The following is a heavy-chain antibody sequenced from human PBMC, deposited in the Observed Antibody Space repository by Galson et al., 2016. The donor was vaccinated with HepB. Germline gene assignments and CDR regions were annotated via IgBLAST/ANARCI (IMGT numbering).Heavy chain of an antibody. J-gene: IGHJ3*02. V-gene: IGHV3-23*01. D-gene: IGHD6-19*01. Sequence: SLRLSCAASGFTFSSYAMSWVRQAPGKGLEWVSAISVVDDDTYYADSVKCRFTISRDNSRTTLYLQMNSLRAEDTALYYCAKDIQQWLVRGNDAFDIWGQGTMVTVSS. CDR2: ISVVDDDT. CDR1: GFTFSSYA. CDR3: AKDIQQWLVRGNDAFDI.